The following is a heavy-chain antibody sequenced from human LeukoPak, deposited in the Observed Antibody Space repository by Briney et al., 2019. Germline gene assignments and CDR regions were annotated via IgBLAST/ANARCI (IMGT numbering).Heavy chain of an antibody. J-gene: IGHJ5*02. D-gene: IGHD2-21*02. CDR1: GGSISSGGYY. CDR3: ARVVTGGDNWFDP. CDR2: IYYSGST. V-gene: IGHV4-31*03. Sequence: PSETLSLTCTVSGGSISSGGYYWSWIRQHPGKGLEWIGYIYYSGSTYYNPSLKSRVTILVDTSKNQFSLKLSSVTAADTAVYYCARVVTGGDNWFDPWGQGTLVTVSS.